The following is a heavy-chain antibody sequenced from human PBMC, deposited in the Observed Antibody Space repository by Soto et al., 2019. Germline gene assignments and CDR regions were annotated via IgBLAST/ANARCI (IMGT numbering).Heavy chain of an antibody. J-gene: IGHJ4*02. V-gene: IGHV3-23*01. Sequence: EVQLLESGGGLVQPGGSLRLSCAASGFTFSSYAMSWVRQAPGKGLEWVSAISGSGGSTYYADSVKGRFTISRDNAKNTLYLQMNSLRAEDTAVYYCAKFRDSSGYHDAFDYWGQGTLVTVSS. CDR1: GFTFSSYA. CDR2: ISGSGGST. CDR3: AKFRDSSGYHDAFDY. D-gene: IGHD3-22*01.